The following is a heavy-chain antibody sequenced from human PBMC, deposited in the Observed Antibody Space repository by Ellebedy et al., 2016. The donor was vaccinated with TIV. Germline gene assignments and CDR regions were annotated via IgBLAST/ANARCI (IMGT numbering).Heavy chain of an antibody. J-gene: IGHJ4*02. CDR1: GFTFSNYA. V-gene: IGHV3-30-3*01. Sequence: GESLKISCAASGFTFSNYAMHWVRQAPDKGLEWVTLISYDGSSKYYADSVKGRFTISRDNAKNSLYLQVNSLRAEDTAVYYCARATSGFDYWGQGALATVSS. D-gene: IGHD5-24*01. CDR2: ISYDGSSK. CDR3: ARATSGFDY.